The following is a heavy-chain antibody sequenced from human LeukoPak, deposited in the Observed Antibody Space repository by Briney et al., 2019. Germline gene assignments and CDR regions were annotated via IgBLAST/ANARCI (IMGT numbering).Heavy chain of an antibody. CDR2: IYYSGST. CDR3: ARGVRGGYYFDY. V-gene: IGHV4-59*01. D-gene: IGHD2-2*01. Sequence: SETLSLTCTVSGGSISSYYWSWIRQPPGKGLEWIGYIYYSGSTNYNPSLKSRVTISVDTSKNQFSLKLSSVTAADTAVYYCARGVRGGYYFDYWGQGTLVTVPS. CDR1: GGSISSYY. J-gene: IGHJ4*02.